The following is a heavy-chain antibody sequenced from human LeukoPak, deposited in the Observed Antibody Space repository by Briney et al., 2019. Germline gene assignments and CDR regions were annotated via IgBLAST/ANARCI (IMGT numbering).Heavy chain of an antibody. CDR3: ARRIAAAGDAFDI. CDR1: GYSFTSYW. Sequence: GESLKISCQGSGYSFTSYWIGWVRQMPGKGLEWMGIIYPGYSDTRYSPSFQGQVNISADKSIRTAYLQWSSLKASDTAMYYCARRIAAAGDAFDIWGQGTMVTVSS. J-gene: IGHJ3*02. V-gene: IGHV5-51*01. CDR2: IYPGYSDT. D-gene: IGHD6-13*01.